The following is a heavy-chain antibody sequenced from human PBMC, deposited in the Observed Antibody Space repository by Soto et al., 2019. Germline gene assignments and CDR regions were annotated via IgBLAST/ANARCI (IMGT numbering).Heavy chain of an antibody. D-gene: IGHD3-16*01. CDR3: AKVGQMSY. V-gene: IGHV3-23*01. J-gene: IGHJ4*02. CDR1: GFTFNGNA. Sequence: EVQLLESGGGLVQPGGSLRLSCAASGFTFNGNAMTWVRQAPGKGLEWVSSISGSVGSTYYADSVKGRFTISRDNSRSTLYLQRISVRAEDTALYYCAKVGQMSYWGQGTLVTVSS. CDR2: ISGSVGST.